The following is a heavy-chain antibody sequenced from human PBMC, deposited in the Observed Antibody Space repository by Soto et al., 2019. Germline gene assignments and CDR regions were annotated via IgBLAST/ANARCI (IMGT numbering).Heavy chain of an antibody. CDR1: GGTFSSYA. D-gene: IGHD3-22*01. CDR2: IIPIFGTA. CDR3: ARVPDPTYYYDSSGYPY. V-gene: IGHV1-69*13. Sequence: GASVKVSCKASGGTFSSYAISWVRQAPGQGLEWMGGIIPIFGTANYAQKFQVRVTITADESTSTAYMELSSLRSEDTAVYYCARVPDPTYYYDSSGYPYWGQGTLVTVSS. J-gene: IGHJ4*02.